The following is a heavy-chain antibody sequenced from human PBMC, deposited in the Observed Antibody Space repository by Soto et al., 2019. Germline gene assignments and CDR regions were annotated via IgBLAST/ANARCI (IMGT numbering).Heavy chain of an antibody. CDR1: GYTFTADY. J-gene: IGHJ5*02. Sequence: GASVKVSCKASGYTFTADYIQWVRQAPGRGLEWMGWIDPNNGDTHYAQKFQGSVTMTRDTSITTAYMELSRLTSDGTAVYYCARDERHGIHGEYSKYWFEPWGQGTLVSVSS. D-gene: IGHD4-17*01. V-gene: IGHV1-2*02. CDR2: IDPNNGDT. CDR3: ARDERHGIHGEYSKYWFEP.